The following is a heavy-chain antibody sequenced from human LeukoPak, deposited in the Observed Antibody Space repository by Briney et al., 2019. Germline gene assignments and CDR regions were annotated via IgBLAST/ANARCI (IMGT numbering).Heavy chain of an antibody. D-gene: IGHD2-2*01. CDR2: INSDGSST. CDR3: ARTYHGYGMDV. V-gene: IGHV3-74*01. J-gene: IGHJ6*02. Sequence: GGSLRLSCAASGFTFSNYLVHWVRQAPGKGLVWVSLINSDGSSTNYADSVQGRFTISRDNTKKTLYLQMNSLRAEDTAVYYCARTYHGYGMDVWGQGTTVTVSS. CDR1: GFTFSNYL.